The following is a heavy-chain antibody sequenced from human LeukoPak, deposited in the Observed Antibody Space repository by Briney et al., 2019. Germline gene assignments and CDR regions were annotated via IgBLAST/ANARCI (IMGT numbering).Heavy chain of an antibody. CDR1: GFTFSSYW. CDR2: INSGGSST. J-gene: IGHJ4*02. V-gene: IGHV3-74*01. Sequence: GGSLRLSCAASGFTFSSYWMHWVRQAPGKGLVWVSRINSGGSSTSYADSVKGRFTISRDNAKNTLYLQMNSLGAEDTAVYYCARDRAVAAHFDYWGQGTLVTVSS. CDR3: ARDRAVAAHFDY. D-gene: IGHD6-19*01.